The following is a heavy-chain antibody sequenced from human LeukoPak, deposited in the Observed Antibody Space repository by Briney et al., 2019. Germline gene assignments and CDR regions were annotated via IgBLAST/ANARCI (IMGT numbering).Heavy chain of an antibody. J-gene: IGHJ4*02. CDR2: IYYSGST. Sequence: SETLSLTCTVSGGSISSYYWSWIRQPPGKGLEWIGYIYYSGSTNYNPSLKSRVTISVDTSKNQFSLKLSSVTAADTAVYYCARYYYDSSGYYGPFDYWGQGTLVTVSS. V-gene: IGHV4-59*08. D-gene: IGHD3-22*01. CDR1: GGSISSYY. CDR3: ARYYYDSSGYYGPFDY.